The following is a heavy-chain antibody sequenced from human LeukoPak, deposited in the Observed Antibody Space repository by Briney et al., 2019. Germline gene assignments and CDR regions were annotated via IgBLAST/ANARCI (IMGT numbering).Heavy chain of an antibody. J-gene: IGHJ4*02. CDR1: GFTFSSYS. V-gene: IGHV3-21*01. D-gene: IGHD3-22*01. CDR2: ISSSGSYI. CDR3: ANGRNYYDSSGYYSSSGY. Sequence: GGSLRLSCAASGFTFSSYSMNWVRQAPGKGLEWVSSISSSGSYIYYADSVKGRFTISRDNAKNSLYLQMNSLRAEDTAVYYCANGRNYYDSSGYYSSSGYWGQGTLVTVSS.